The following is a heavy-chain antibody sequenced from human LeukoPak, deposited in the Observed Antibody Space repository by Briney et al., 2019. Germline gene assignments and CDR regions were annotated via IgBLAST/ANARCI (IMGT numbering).Heavy chain of an antibody. V-gene: IGHV4-59*01. J-gene: IGHJ4*02. CDR3: ARGGDSSGYYGNSFDS. CDR2: IFHTGST. Sequence: SETLSLTCTVSGGSISSYYWSWIRQSPGKGPEWIGYIFHTGSTKYNPSLKSRVTMSVDTSKNQFSLKVSSVSAADTAVYYCARGGDSSGYYGNSFDSWGQGTLVTVSS. CDR1: GGSISSYY. D-gene: IGHD3-22*01.